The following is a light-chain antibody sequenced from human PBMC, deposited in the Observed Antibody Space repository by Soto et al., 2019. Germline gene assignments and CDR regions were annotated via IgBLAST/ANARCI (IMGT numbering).Light chain of an antibody. V-gene: IGKV3-11*01. Sequence: EIVLTQSPATLSLSPGERATLSCRASQSVSSYLAWDQQKPGQAPRLLIYDASNRATGIPARFSGSGSGTDCTLTISSLEPEDFAVYYCQQRSNWPWTFGQGTKVEIK. CDR2: DAS. CDR1: QSVSSY. J-gene: IGKJ1*01. CDR3: QQRSNWPWT.